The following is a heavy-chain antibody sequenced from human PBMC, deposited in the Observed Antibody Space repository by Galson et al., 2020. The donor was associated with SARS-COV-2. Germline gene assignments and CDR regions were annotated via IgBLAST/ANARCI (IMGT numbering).Heavy chain of an antibody. J-gene: IGHJ4*02. D-gene: IGHD3-9*01. V-gene: IGHV4-30-4*01. CDR3: ASSLLGPHYDILTGYYNGIDY. CDR2: IYYSGST. Sequence: SETLSLTCTVSGGSISSGDYYWSWIRQPPGKGLEWIGYIYYSGSTYYNPSLKSRVTISVDTSKNQFSLKLSSVTAADTAVYYCASSLLGPHYDILTGYYNGIDYWGQGTLVTVSS. CDR1: GGSISSGDYY.